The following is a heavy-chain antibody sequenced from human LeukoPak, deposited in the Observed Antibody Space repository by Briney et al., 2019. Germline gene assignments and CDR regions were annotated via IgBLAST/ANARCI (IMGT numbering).Heavy chain of an antibody. Sequence: GGSLRLSCAASGFSFSSYWMSWVRQAPGKGPEWVANIKQDGGEKYYVDSVKGRFTISRDNAKNSLYLQMNSLRAEDTAVYYCARDRYPENYYYYMDVWGKGTTVTVSS. D-gene: IGHD1-14*01. CDR3: ARDRYPENYYYYMDV. CDR2: IKQDGGEK. V-gene: IGHV3-7*01. J-gene: IGHJ6*03. CDR1: GFSFSSYW.